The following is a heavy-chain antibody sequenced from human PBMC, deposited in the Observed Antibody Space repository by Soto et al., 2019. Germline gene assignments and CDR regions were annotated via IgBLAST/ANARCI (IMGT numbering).Heavy chain of an antibody. J-gene: IGHJ4*02. V-gene: IGHV1-58*01. CDR3: AADLDHYYDSSGYPY. D-gene: IGHD3-22*01. CDR2: IVVGSGNT. CDR1: GFTFTSSA. Sequence: SVKVSCKASGFTFTSSAVQWVRQARVQRLEWIGWIVVGSGNTNYSQKFQERVTITRDMSTSTAYMELSSLRSEDTAVYYCAADLDHYYDSSGYPYWGQGTLVTVSS.